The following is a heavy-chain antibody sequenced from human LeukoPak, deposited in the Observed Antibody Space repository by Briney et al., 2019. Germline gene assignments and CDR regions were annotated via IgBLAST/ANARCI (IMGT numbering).Heavy chain of an antibody. Sequence: PSETLSLTCTVSGGSITNYYWNWIRQPPGKDLEWIGCVSYSGRTHYSSALKSRVTISVETSKNQFSLNLRSVTAADTAVYYCARPGRQDAYNGHYWYFDLWGRGTLVTVSS. D-gene: IGHD5-24*01. V-gene: IGHV4-59*01. CDR1: GGSITNYY. CDR2: VSYSGRT. CDR3: ARPGRQDAYNGHYWYFDL. J-gene: IGHJ2*01.